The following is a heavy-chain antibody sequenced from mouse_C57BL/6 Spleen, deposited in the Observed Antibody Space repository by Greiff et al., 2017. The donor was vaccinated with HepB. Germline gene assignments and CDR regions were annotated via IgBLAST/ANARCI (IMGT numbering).Heavy chain of an antibody. CDR1: GYTFTDYE. V-gene: IGHV1-15*01. D-gene: IGHD2-1*01. CDR2: IDPETGGT. Sequence: VKLQESGAELVRPGASVTLSCKASGYTFTDYEMHWVKQTPVHGLEWIGAIDPETGGTAYNQKFKGKAILTADKSSSTAYMELRSLTSEDSAVYYCTTSREGYGNYGYFDVWGTGTTVTVSS. J-gene: IGHJ1*03. CDR3: TTSREGYGNYGYFDV.